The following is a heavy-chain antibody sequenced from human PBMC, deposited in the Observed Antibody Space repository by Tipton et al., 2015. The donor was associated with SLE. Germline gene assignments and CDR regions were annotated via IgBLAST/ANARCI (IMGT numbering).Heavy chain of an antibody. Sequence: TLSLTCTVSGGSISSYYWSWIRQPPGKGLEWIGYIYTSGSTNYNPSLTSRVTISVDTSKNQFSLKLSSMTAADTAMYYCVRDPQGYYYDSRGYFDLWGRGTLVTVSS. V-gene: IGHV4-4*08. CDR3: VRDPQGYYYDSRGYFDL. CDR1: GGSISSYY. CDR2: IYTSGST. D-gene: IGHD3-22*01. J-gene: IGHJ2*01.